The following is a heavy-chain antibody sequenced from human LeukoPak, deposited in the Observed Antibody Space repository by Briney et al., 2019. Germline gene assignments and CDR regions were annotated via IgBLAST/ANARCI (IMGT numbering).Heavy chain of an antibody. Sequence: SETLSLTCTVSGGSISTSSYSWGWIRQPPGKGLEWIGTIYYTGSTNYNPSLKSRVTISVDTSKNQFSLKLSSVTAADTAVYYCASSIFGVVTDQVYYFDYWGQGTLVTVSS. CDR3: ASSIFGVVTDQVYYFDY. V-gene: IGHV4-39*07. CDR1: GGSISTSSYS. J-gene: IGHJ4*02. D-gene: IGHD3-3*01. CDR2: IYYTGST.